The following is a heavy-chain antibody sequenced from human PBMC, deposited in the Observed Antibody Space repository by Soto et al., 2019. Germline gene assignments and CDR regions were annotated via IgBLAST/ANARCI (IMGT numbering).Heavy chain of an antibody. J-gene: IGHJ4*02. V-gene: IGHV3-15*03. CDR2: ISKDSGRAT. D-gene: IGHD3-22*01. Sequence: PGGSLRLSCAASGFIFRDWFMSWIRQAPGKGLEWISYISKDSGRATRYADSVKGRFTISRDDSKNTLYLQMNSLKTEDTAVYYCTTDPVTMIVVVPSSGWGQGTLVTVSS. CDR3: TTDPVTMIVVVPSSG. CDR1: GFIFRDWF.